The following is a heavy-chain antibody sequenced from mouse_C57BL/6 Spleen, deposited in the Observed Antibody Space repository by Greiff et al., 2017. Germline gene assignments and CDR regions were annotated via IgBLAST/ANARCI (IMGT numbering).Heavy chain of an antibody. V-gene: IGHV1-75*01. Sequence: QVQLQQSGPELVKPGASVKISCKASGYTFTDYYINWVKQRPGQGLEWIGWIFPGSGSTYYNEKFKGKATLTVDKSSSTCYMLLSSLPSEDSAVYFCARYACTDYAMDYWGQGTSVTVSS. CDR1: GYTFTDYY. CDR3: ARYACTDYAMDY. J-gene: IGHJ4*01. CDR2: IFPGSGST.